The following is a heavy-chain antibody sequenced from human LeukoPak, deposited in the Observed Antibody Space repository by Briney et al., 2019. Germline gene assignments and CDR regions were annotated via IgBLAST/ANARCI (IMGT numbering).Heavy chain of an antibody. V-gene: IGHV1-8*02. CDR3: ARSRFPSSGGRSGRFDP. D-gene: IGHD2-15*01. CDR1: GGTFSSYA. J-gene: IGHJ5*02. Sequence: ASVKVSCKASGGTFSSYAISWVRQATGQGLEWMGWMNPNSGNTGYAQKFQGRVTMTRNTSISTAYMELSSLRSEDTAVYYCARSRFPSSGGRSGRFDPWGQGTLVTVSS. CDR2: MNPNSGNT.